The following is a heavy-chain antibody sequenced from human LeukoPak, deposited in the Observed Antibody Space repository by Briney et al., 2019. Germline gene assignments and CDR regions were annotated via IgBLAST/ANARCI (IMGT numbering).Heavy chain of an antibody. CDR2: IYWDDDK. Sequence: GSGPTLVKPTQTLTLTRTFSGFSLSTSGVGVGWIRQPPGKALEWLALIYWDDDKRYSPSLKSRLTITKDTSKNQVVLTMTNMDPVDTATYYCAHSFHYDYVWGSYRFLNWFDPWGHGTLVTVSS. CDR1: GFSLSTSGVG. V-gene: IGHV2-5*02. J-gene: IGHJ5*02. CDR3: AHSFHYDYVWGSYRFLNWFDP. D-gene: IGHD3-16*02.